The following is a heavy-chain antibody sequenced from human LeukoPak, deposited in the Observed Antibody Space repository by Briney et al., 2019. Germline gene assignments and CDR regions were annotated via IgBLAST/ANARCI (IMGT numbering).Heavy chain of an antibody. V-gene: IGHV4-4*07. J-gene: IGHJ4*02. Sequence: SETLSLTCTVSGGSISSYHWSWIRQPAGKGLEWIGRIYTSGSTNYNPSLKSRVTMSVDTSKNQFSLKLSSVTAADTAVYYCAGVVPAANAGSYVDYWVQGTLVTVSS. CDR1: GGSISSYH. CDR2: IYTSGST. D-gene: IGHD2-2*01. CDR3: AGVVPAANAGSYVDY.